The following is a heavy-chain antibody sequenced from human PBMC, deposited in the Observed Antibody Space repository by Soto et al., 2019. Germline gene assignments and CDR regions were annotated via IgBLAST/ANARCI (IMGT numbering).Heavy chain of an antibody. CDR3: ARDMLGDFWSGYYFAFDY. CDR2: ISSSSSYI. CDR1: GFTFSSYS. Sequence: GGSLRLSCAASGFTFSSYSMNWVRQAPGKGLEWVSSISSSSSYIYYADSVKGRFTISRDNAKNSLYLQMNSLRAEDTAVYYCARDMLGDFWSGYYFAFDYWGQGTLVTVSS. J-gene: IGHJ4*02. D-gene: IGHD3-3*01. V-gene: IGHV3-21*01.